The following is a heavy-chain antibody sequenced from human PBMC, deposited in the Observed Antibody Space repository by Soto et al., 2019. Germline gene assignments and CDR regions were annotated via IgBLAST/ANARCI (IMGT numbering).Heavy chain of an antibody. Sequence: GSLRLSCAASGFTFNTYNMNWVRQAPGKGLEWVASISSSSSYIYYADSMKGRITISRDNAKNSLILQMNSLRADDTAVYFCARGPYYDSSGYYYPLPFVSWGQGTLVTVSS. CDR3: ARGPYYDSSGYYYPLPFVS. CDR1: GFTFNTYN. CDR2: ISSSSSYI. V-gene: IGHV3-21*01. D-gene: IGHD3-22*01. J-gene: IGHJ4*02.